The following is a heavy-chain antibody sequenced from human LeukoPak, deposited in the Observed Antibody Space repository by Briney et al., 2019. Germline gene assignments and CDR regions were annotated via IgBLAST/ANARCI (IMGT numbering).Heavy chain of an antibody. CDR3: AREGHWSGYSNWFDP. CDR2: ISYDGSNK. V-gene: IGHV3-30-3*01. D-gene: IGHD3-3*01. J-gene: IGHJ5*02. CDR1: GFTFSSYW. Sequence: GGSLRLSCAASGFTFSSYWMSWVRQAPGKGLEWVAVISYDGSNKYYADSVKGRFTISRDNSKNTLYLQMNSLRAEDTAVYYCAREGHWSGYSNWFDPWGQGTLVTVSS.